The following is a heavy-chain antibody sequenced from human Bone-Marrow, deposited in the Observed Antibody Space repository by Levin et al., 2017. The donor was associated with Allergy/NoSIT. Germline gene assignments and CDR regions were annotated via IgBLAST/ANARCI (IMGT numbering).Heavy chain of an antibody. CDR1: GFTFSSYG. D-gene: IGHD1-20*01. V-gene: IGHV3-30*18. J-gene: IGHJ4*02. Sequence: GGSLRLSCAASGFTFSSYGMHWVRQAPGKGLEWVAVVSSYGSNTYYADSVKGRFSISRYTSKSTLYLQMNSLRAEDTAMYFGAKDHDERILERISRTCFNCWVGEFDSWGQGTLVTVSA. CDR3: AKDHDERILERISRTCFNCWVGEFDS. CDR2: VSSYGSNT.